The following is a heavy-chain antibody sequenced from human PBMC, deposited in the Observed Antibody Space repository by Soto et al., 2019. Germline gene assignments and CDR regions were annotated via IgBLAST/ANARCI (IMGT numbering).Heavy chain of an antibody. Sequence: PGGSLRLSCAASGFTFVDYAMHWVRQAPGKGLEWVSGISWNSGSIGYADSVKGRFTISRDNAKNTLYLQMNSLRAEDTAVYYCARDSSSSSSGPLDYWGQGTLVTVSS. CDR2: ISWNSGSI. J-gene: IGHJ4*02. V-gene: IGHV3-9*01. CDR3: ARDSSSSSSGPLDY. D-gene: IGHD6-6*01. CDR1: GFTFVDYA.